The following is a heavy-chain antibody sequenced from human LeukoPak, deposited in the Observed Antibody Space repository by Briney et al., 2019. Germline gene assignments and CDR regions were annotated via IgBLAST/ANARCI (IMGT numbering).Heavy chain of an antibody. Sequence: ASVKVSRKASVYIFTGYYMHGVRQAPGQGREWMGWINPNSGGTNYAQKFQGRVTMTRDTSISTAYMELSRLRSDDTAVYYCARTVVAATPDYNWFDPWGEGALVTVSS. CDR3: ARTVVAATPDYNWFDP. D-gene: IGHD2-15*01. V-gene: IGHV1-2*02. CDR2: INPNSGGT. CDR1: VYIFTGYY. J-gene: IGHJ5*02.